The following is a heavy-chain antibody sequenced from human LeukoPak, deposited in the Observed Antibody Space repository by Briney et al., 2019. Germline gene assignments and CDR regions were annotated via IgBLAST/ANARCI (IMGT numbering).Heavy chain of an antibody. CDR1: GGTFSSYA. D-gene: IGHD6-13*01. Sequence: ASVKVSCKASGGTFSSYAISWVRQAPGQGLEWMGWISAYNGNTNYAQKLQGRVTMTTDTSTSTACMELRSLRSDDTAVYYCARDQKYSSSWADAFDIWGQGTMVTVSS. CDR3: ARDQKYSSSWADAFDI. V-gene: IGHV1-18*01. CDR2: ISAYNGNT. J-gene: IGHJ3*02.